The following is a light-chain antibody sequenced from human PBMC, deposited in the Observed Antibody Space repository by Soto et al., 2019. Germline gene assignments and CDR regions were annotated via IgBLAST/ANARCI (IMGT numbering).Light chain of an antibody. J-gene: IGLJ2*01. Sequence: QSALTQPASVSGSPGQSITISCTGTSSDVGAYDFVSWYQHSPGKAPKLVTFDVTHRPPGISDRFSGSKSANTASLTISGLRAADEAFYYCSSYTTRSTLVFGGGTQLTVL. CDR2: DVT. V-gene: IGLV2-14*01. CDR1: SSDVGAYDF. CDR3: SSYTTRSTLV.